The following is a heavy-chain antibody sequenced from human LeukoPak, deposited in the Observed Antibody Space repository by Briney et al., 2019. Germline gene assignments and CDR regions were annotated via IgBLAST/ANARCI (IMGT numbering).Heavy chain of an antibody. Sequence: PGGSLRLSCAVSGFTFSSYSMTWVRQAPGKGLEWVSSISGSSSYIYYADSVKGRFTISRHNAKNSLYLQMNSLRAEDTAVYYCARVSAGVIGMKDVFDIWGQGTMVTVSS. CDR2: ISGSSSYI. D-gene: IGHD3-16*02. J-gene: IGHJ3*02. CDR1: GFTFSSYS. CDR3: ARVSAGVIGMKDVFDI. V-gene: IGHV3-21*01.